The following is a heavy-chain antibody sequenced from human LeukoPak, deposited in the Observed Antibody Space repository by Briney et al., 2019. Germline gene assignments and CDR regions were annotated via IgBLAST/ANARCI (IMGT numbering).Heavy chain of an antibody. CDR2: IYRGDSDT. CDR1: GYSFTSYW. J-gene: IGHJ4*02. Sequence: GESLKISCKGSGYSFTSYWIGWVRQMPGKGLEWMGIIYRGDSDTRYSPSFQGQVTISADKSISTAYLQWSSLKASDTAMYYCARLPWGLVATVAYFDYWGQGTLVTVSS. D-gene: IGHD5-12*01. V-gene: IGHV5-51*01. CDR3: ARLPWGLVATVAYFDY.